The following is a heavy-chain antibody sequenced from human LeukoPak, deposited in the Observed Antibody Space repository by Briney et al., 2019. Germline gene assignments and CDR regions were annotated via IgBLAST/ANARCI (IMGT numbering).Heavy chain of an antibody. CDR1: GFTFSNYA. D-gene: IGHD2-15*01. CDR3: AKDNERWFDY. Sequence: GGSLRLSCAASGFTFSNYAMTWVRQAPGKGLEWVSGISGSGSSTYYADSVKGRFTLSRDYPKNTLYLQMNSLRAEDTAVYYCAKDNERWFDYWGQGTLVTVSS. CDR2: ISGSGSST. J-gene: IGHJ4*02. V-gene: IGHV3-23*01.